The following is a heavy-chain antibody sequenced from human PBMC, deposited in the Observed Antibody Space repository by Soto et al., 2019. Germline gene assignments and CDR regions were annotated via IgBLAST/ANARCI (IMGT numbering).Heavy chain of an antibody. CDR2: ISAYNGNT. J-gene: IGHJ6*02. Sequence: ASVKVSCKASGYTFTSYGISWVRQAPGQGLEWMGWISAYNGNTNYAQKLQGRVTMTTDTSTSTAYMEPRSLRSDDTAVYYCARDYGVELDIVVVVAATSYYYYGMDVWGQGTTVTVSS. CDR3: ARDYGVELDIVVVVAATSYYYYGMDV. CDR1: GYTFTSYG. D-gene: IGHD2-15*01. V-gene: IGHV1-18*04.